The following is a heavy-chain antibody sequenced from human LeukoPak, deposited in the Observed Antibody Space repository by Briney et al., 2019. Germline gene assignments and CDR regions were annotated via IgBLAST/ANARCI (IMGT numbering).Heavy chain of an antibody. D-gene: IGHD6-13*01. CDR2: IWYGGSNK. CDR1: GFTFSSYA. CDR3: ARDFGIAEDP. Sequence: GGSLRLSCAASGFTFSSYAMHWVRQAPGKGLEWVAVIWYGGSNKYCADSVKGRFTISRDNSKNTLYLQMNSLRAEDTAVYYCARDFGIAEDPWGQGTLVTVSS. J-gene: IGHJ5*02. V-gene: IGHV3-33*08.